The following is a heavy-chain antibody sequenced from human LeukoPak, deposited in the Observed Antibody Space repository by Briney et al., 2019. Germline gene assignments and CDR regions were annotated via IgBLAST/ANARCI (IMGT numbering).Heavy chain of an antibody. D-gene: IGHD6-19*01. CDR1: GGSISSSSYY. Sequence: SETLSLTCTVSGGSISSSSYYWGWIRQPPGKGLEWIGSIYYSGSTYYNPSLKSRVTISVDTSKNQFSLKLSSVTAADTAVYYCASRIAVAGDIWGRGTMVTVSS. CDR3: ASRIAVAGDI. J-gene: IGHJ3*02. CDR2: IYYSGST. V-gene: IGHV4-39*01.